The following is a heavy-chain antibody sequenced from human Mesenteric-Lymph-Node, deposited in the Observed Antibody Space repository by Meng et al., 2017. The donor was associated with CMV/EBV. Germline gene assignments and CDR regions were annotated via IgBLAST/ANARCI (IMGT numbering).Heavy chain of an antibody. V-gene: IGHV3-7*01. CDR3: ARQAPYCSSTSCYTGGPDY. D-gene: IGHD2-2*02. CDR1: GFTFSSYW. J-gene: IGHJ4*02. Sequence: GESLKISCVVSGFTFSSYWMSWVRQAPGKGLEWVANINQDGSEKFYVDSVKGRFTISRDNAKNLLYLQMNSLRAEDTAVYYCARQAPYCSSTSCYTGGPDYWGQGTLVTVSS. CDR2: INQDGSEK.